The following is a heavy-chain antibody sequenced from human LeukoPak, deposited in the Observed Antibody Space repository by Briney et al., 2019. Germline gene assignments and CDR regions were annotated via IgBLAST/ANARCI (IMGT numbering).Heavy chain of an antibody. Sequence: SETLSLTCTVSGVSVSSDNYYWSWIRQPPGRGLDWVGCVHYSRRTNYSPSDKSRVPISIDTSRNHFSLKLSSVTAADTAVYYCARNMVRGVTDSFDIWGQGTMVTVSS. CDR1: GVSVSSDNYY. J-gene: IGHJ3*02. CDR3: ARNMVRGVTDSFDI. V-gene: IGHV4-61*03. D-gene: IGHD3-10*01. CDR2: VHYSRRT.